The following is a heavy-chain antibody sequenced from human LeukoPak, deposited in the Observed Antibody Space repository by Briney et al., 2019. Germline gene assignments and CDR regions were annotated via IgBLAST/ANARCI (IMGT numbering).Heavy chain of an antibody. J-gene: IGHJ3*02. Sequence: GGSLRLSCAASGFTFDDYAMHWVRQAPGKGLEWVSGISWNSGSIGYADSVKGRFTISRDNAKNSLYLQMNSLRAEDTALYYCAKDWRYSGSLSDAFDIWGQGTMVTVSS. D-gene: IGHD1-26*01. CDR1: GFTFDDYA. CDR2: ISWNSGSI. CDR3: AKDWRYSGSLSDAFDI. V-gene: IGHV3-9*01.